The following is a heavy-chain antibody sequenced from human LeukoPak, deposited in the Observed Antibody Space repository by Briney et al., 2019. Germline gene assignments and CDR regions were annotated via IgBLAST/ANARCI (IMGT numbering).Heavy chain of an antibody. D-gene: IGHD4-23*01. Sequence: GGSLRLSCEASGFSFSRYYMNWVRQAPGKGLEWVSYISSSSITIYYADSVKGRFTISRDNARNSLYLQMNTLRAEDTAVYYCARDGSVGGGYFDYWGQGTLVTVSS. CDR3: ARDGSVGGGYFDY. J-gene: IGHJ4*02. CDR1: GFSFSRYY. CDR2: ISSSSITI. V-gene: IGHV3-48*01.